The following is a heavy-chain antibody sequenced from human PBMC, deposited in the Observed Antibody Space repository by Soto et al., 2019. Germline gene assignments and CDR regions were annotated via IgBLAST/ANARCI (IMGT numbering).Heavy chain of an antibody. CDR1: GYTFTSYG. J-gene: IGHJ6*02. CDR2: ISAYNGNT. Sequence: QVQLVQSGAEVKKPGASVKVSCKASGYTFTSYGISWVRQAPGQGLEWMGWISAYNGNTNYAQKLQGRVTMTTDTSTSTASMELRSLRSDDTAVSYCARSGSSTSYYYYGMDVWGQGTTVTVS. V-gene: IGHV1-18*01. CDR3: ARSGSSTSYYYYGMDV. D-gene: IGHD1-26*01.